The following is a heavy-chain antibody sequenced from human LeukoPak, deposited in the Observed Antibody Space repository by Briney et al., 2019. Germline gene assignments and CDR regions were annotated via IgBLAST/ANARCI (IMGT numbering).Heavy chain of an antibody. D-gene: IGHD5-24*01. CDR1: GGSLSSYY. CDR2: IYYSGST. V-gene: IGHV4-59*01. J-gene: IGHJ3*02. CDR3: ARDTMRDGYNYGAFDI. Sequence: SETLSLTCTVSGGSLSSYYWSWIRQPPGKGLEWIGYIYYSGSTNYNPSLKSRVTVSVDTSKNQFSLKLSSVTAADTAVYYCARDTMRDGYNYGAFDIWGQGTMVTVSS.